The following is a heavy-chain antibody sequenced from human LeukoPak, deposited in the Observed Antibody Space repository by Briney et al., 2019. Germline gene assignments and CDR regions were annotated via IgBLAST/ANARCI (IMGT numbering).Heavy chain of an antibody. J-gene: IGHJ4*02. Sequence: AASVKVSCKASGYTFTGYYMHWVRQAPGQGLEWMAWINPNSGGTNYAQKFQGRVTMARDTSISTAYMELSRLRSDDTAVYYCAIIYYYDSSGYYYEDDYWGQGTLVTVPS. CDR2: INPNSGGT. CDR3: AIIYYYDSSGYYYEDDY. D-gene: IGHD3-22*01. CDR1: GYTFTGYY. V-gene: IGHV1-2*02.